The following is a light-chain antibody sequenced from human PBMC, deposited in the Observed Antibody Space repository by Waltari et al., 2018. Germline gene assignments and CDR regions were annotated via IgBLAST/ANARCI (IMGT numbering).Light chain of an antibody. CDR2: AVT. CDR1: NNDIGSFNL. CDR3: CSYASSGTL. J-gene: IGLJ3*02. V-gene: IGLV2-23*02. Sequence: QSALTQSASVSGSPGQSITLSCTGTNNDIGSFNLVSWYQQHPDKVPNLIIFAVTKRPSGVSNRFSGSKSGNTASLTISGLQADDEADYYCCSYASSGTLFGGGTKLTVL.